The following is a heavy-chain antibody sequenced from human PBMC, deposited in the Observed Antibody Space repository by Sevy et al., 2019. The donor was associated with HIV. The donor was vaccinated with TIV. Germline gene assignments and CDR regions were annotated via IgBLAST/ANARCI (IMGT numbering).Heavy chain of an antibody. V-gene: IGHV3-7*01. D-gene: IGHD7-27*01. J-gene: IGHJ4*02. Sequence: GGSLRLSCAASGFTFNTYWMTWVRQAPGKGLESVANMNPSAGEKYYMDSVKGRFTISRDNAKNSLYLQMNSLRVEDTAVYYCATDLNWANYWGQGTLVTVSS. CDR2: MNPSAGEK. CDR3: ATDLNWANY. CDR1: GFTFNTYW.